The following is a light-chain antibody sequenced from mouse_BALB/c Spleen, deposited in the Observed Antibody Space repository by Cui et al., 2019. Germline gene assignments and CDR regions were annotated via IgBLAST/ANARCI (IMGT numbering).Light chain of an antibody. V-gene: IGKV4-68*01. CDR1: SSVSY. Sequence: QIVLTQSPALMSGSPGEKVTMTCSASSSVSYMYWYQQKPRSSPKPWIYLTSNLASGVPARFSGSGSGTSYSLTISSMEAEDAATYYCQQWSSNPPTFGSGTKLEIK. CDR2: LTS. J-gene: IGKJ4*01. CDR3: QQWSSNPPT.